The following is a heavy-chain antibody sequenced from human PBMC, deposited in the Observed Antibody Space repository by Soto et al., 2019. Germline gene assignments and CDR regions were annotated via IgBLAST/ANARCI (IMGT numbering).Heavy chain of an antibody. Sequence: QVQLVQSGAEVKKPGASVRVSCKVSGYTFTNFGVSWVRQAPGQGLEWMGWISGYNGNTDYAQKFEGRVTMTTDTSTSTAYMELRSLTSDDTAIYYCARGGSYHATVDYWGQGTLVTVSS. CDR3: ARGGSYHATVDY. CDR1: GYTFTNFG. CDR2: ISGYNGNT. D-gene: IGHD1-26*01. J-gene: IGHJ4*02. V-gene: IGHV1-18*04.